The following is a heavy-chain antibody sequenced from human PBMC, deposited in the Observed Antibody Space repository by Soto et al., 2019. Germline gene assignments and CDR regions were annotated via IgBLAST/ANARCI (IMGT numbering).Heavy chain of an antibody. D-gene: IGHD2-15*01. CDR3: ARAGYCSGGTCFHGNCDY. CDR2: INPNGGST. J-gene: IGHJ4*02. V-gene: IGHV1-46*01. CDR1: GYTFTTYY. Sequence: QVQLVQSGAEVKRPGASVKVSCKASGYTFTTYYMHWVRQAPGQGLELLGIINPNGGSTTYAQKFQGRGTMTRDTSTSTVYLELSSLRSEDTAVYYCARAGYCSGGTCFHGNCDYWGQGTLVTVSA.